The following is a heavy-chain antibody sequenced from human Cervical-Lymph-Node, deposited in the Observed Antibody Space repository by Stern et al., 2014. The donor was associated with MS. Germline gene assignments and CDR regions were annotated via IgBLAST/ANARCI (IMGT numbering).Heavy chain of an antibody. V-gene: IGHV3-7*01. J-gene: IGHJ4*02. CDR3: ARECFAYGLIDY. CDR1: GFTFTSCW. CDR2: IKEDGSEK. D-gene: IGHD3-16*01. Sequence: EDQLVESGGGLVQPGGSLRLSCAASGFTFTSCWMNWVRQAPGKGLEWVANIKEDGSEKYYVDSVKGRFTISRDNAKSSLYLQMNSLRADDTAVYYCARECFAYGLIDYWGQGTQVTVSS.